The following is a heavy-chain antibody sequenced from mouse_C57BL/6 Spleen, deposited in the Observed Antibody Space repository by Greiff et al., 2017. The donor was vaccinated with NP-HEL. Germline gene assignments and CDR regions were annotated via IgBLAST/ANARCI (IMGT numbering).Heavy chain of an antibody. Sequence: VQLQQSGPELVKPGASVKISCKASGYTFTDYYINWVKQRPGQGLEWIGWIFPGSGSTYYNEKFKGKATLTVDKSSSTAYMLLSSLTSEDSAVYFCASPTVVAKGYFDVWGTGTTVTVSS. CDR3: ASPTVVAKGYFDV. CDR1: GYTFTDYY. V-gene: IGHV1-75*01. D-gene: IGHD1-1*01. CDR2: IFPGSGST. J-gene: IGHJ1*03.